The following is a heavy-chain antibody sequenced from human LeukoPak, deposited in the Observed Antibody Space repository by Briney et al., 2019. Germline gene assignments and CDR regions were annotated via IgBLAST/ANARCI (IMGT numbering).Heavy chain of an antibody. D-gene: IGHD3-3*01. J-gene: IGHJ4*02. CDR2: INPSGGSA. CDR3: ARDRPPGRGYYPVSPFDF. CDR1: GYTFTSYR. Sequence: ASVKVSCKASGYTFTSYRMHWVRQAPGQGLEWMGIINPSGGSATYAQNLQGRLTLTRDTSTSTVYMELSSLRSEDTAVYYCARDRPPGRGYYPVSPFDFWGQGTLVIVSS. V-gene: IGHV1-46*01.